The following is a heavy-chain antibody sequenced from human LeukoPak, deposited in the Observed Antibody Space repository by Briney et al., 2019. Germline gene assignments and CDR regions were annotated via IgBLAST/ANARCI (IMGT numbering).Heavy chain of an antibody. J-gene: IGHJ4*02. CDR2: IKSKTDGGTT. V-gene: IGHV3-15*01. CDR3: TTVYRGDVVDY. CDR1: GFTFSNAW. Sequence: GGSLRLCCAASGFTFSNAWMSWVRQAPGKGLDWVVRIKSKTDGGTTDYAAPVKGRFTISRDDSKNTLYLQMNSLKTEDTAVYYCTTVYRGDVVDYWGQGTLVTVSS. D-gene: IGHD3-10*01.